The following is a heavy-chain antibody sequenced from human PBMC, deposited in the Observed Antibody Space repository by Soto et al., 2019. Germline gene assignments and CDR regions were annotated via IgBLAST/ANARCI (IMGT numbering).Heavy chain of an antibody. CDR1: GFTFDDYA. CDR2: ISWNSGSI. V-gene: IGHV3-9*01. J-gene: IGHJ4*02. D-gene: IGHD6-13*01. CDR3: AKSDEFWAAGPAGRFDY. Sequence: GGSLRLSCAASGFTFDDYAMHWVRQAPGKGLEWVSGISWNSGSIGYADSVKGRFTISRDNAKNSLYLQMNSLRAEDTALYYCAKSDEFWAAGPAGRFDYWGQGTLVTVSS.